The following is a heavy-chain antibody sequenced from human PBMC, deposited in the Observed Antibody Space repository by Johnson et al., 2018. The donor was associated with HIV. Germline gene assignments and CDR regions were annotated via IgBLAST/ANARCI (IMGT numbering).Heavy chain of an antibody. V-gene: IGHV3-30*02. CDR3: ARSQTMIVDGADAFDI. CDR2: RRYDGSNK. D-gene: IGHD3-22*01. CDR1: GFTFSSYG. Sequence: QVQLVESGGGVVQPGGSLRLSCAASGFTFSSYGMHWVRQAPGKGLEWVAFRRYDGSNKYYADSVKGRFTISRDNSKNTLYLQMNSLRAEDTAVYYCARSQTMIVDGADAFDIWGQGTMVTVSS. J-gene: IGHJ3*02.